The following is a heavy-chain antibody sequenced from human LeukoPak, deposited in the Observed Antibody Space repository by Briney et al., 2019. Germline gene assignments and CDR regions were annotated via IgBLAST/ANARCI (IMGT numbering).Heavy chain of an antibody. D-gene: IGHD3-10*01. Sequence: SETLSLTCTVSGGSIGTYYWSWIRQPAGKGLEWIGRIFTTGGANYNPSLKSRVTMSLDTSKNLLSLKLNSVTAADTAVYYCARALYYYGSGSYLGIDYWGQGTLVTVSS. CDR2: IFTTGGA. CDR1: GGSIGTYY. J-gene: IGHJ4*02. V-gene: IGHV4-4*07. CDR3: ARALYYYGSGSYLGIDY.